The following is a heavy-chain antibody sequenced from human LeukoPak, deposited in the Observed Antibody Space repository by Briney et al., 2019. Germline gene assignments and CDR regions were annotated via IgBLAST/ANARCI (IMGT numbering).Heavy chain of an antibody. Sequence: GASVKVSCKASGYTFTGYYMHWVRQAPGQGLEWMGWINPNSGGTNYAQKFQGRVTMTRDTSISTAYMELSRLRSDDTAVYYCATLGAYDILTGPFDYWGQGTLVTVSS. J-gene: IGHJ4*02. D-gene: IGHD3-9*01. CDR2: INPNSGGT. CDR1: GYTFTGYY. CDR3: ATLGAYDILTGPFDY. V-gene: IGHV1-2*02.